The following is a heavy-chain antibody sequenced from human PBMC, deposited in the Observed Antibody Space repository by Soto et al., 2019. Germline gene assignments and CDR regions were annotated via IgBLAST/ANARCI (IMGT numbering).Heavy chain of an antibody. D-gene: IGHD3-3*02. J-gene: IGHJ4*02. V-gene: IGHV3-48*03. CDR1: GFAFSNYE. Sequence: EVQLVESGGGWVRLGGSLRLSGAAPGFAFSNYEINWFGQAQGKGREWVSYISLSGSTIYYADSVKGRFTISRDDAKNSLYLQMDSLRADDTAVYYCARESFSASPNFFDYWGQGTLVTVSS. CDR2: ISLSGSTI. CDR3: ARESFSASPNFFDY.